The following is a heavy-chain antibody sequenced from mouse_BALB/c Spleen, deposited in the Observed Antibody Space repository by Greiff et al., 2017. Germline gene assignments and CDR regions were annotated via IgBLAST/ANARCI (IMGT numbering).Heavy chain of an antibody. D-gene: IGHD2-4*01. J-gene: IGHJ3*01. CDR3: ARGYDYFAY. CDR1: GYSFTSYY. V-gene: IGHV1S135*01. CDR2: IDPFNGGT. Sequence: VQLKESGPELMKPGASVKISCKASGYSFTSYYMHWVKQSHGKSLEWIGYIDPFNGGTSYNQKFKGKATLTVDKSSSTAYMHLSSLTSEDSAVYYCARGYDYFAYWGQGTLVTVSA.